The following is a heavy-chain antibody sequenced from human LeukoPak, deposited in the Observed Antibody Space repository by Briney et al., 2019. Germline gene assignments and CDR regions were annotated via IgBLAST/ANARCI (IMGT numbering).Heavy chain of an antibody. J-gene: IGHJ3*02. V-gene: IGHV4-4*07. CDR1: GGSISSYY. CDR2: IYTSGST. CDR3: ARARSGGSLFSFDI. D-gene: IGHD1-26*01. Sequence: SETLSLTCTVSGGSISSYYWSWIRQPAGKGLEWIGRIYTSGSTNYNPSLKSRVTISVDKSRNQFSLKLTSVTAADTAVYYCARARSGGSLFSFDIWGQGTMVTVSS.